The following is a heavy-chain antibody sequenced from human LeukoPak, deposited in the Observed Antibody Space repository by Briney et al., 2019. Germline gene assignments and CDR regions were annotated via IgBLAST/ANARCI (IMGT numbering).Heavy chain of an antibody. D-gene: IGHD6-19*01. V-gene: IGHV4-39*02. CDR3: ARRVISGWSPFDY. Sequence: SETLSLTCTVSGGSISGSNYYWGWIRQPPGEGLEWIGSIYYSGTAYYNPSLKSRVTISVDTSKSHFSLGLASVTAADTAVYYCARRVISGWSPFDYWGQGALVTVSS. CDR2: IYYSGTA. CDR1: GGSISGSNYY. J-gene: IGHJ4*02.